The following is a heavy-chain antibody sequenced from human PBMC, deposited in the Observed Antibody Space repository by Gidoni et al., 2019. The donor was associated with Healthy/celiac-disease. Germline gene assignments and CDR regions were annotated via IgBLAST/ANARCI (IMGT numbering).Heavy chain of an antibody. CDR2: ISSSSSTI. Sequence: EVQLVESGGGLVQPGGSLRLSCAASGFTFSSYSMNWVRQAPGKGLEWVSYISSSSSTIYYADSVKGRFTISRDNAKNSLYLQMNSLRDEDTAVYYCARALSWRQYWYFDLWGRGTLVTVSS. D-gene: IGHD3-3*01. CDR3: ARALSWRQYWYFDL. V-gene: IGHV3-48*02. J-gene: IGHJ2*01. CDR1: GFTFSSYS.